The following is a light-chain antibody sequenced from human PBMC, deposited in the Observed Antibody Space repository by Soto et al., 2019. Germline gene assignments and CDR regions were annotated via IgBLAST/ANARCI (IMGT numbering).Light chain of an antibody. Sequence: QSVLTQSPSASASLGASVNLTCTLSSGHSNFAIAWHQQQSEKGPRYLMKVNSDGSHTKGDGIPDRFSGSRCGAERYLTISSLQSEDEDDYYCQTWGTGEVFGGGTKLTVL. J-gene: IGLJ3*02. CDR2: VNSDGSH. CDR1: SGHSNFA. CDR3: QTWGTGEV. V-gene: IGLV4-69*01.